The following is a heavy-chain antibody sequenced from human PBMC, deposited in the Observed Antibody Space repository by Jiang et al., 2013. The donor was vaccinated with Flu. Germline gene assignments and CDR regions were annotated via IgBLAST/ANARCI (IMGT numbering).Heavy chain of an antibody. J-gene: IGHJ4*02. CDR1: GFSLSTSGMC. V-gene: IGHV2-70*01. CDR2: IDWDDDK. D-gene: IGHD5-12*01. Sequence: KPTQTLTLTCTFSGFSLSTSGMCVTWIRQPPGKALEWLALIDWDDDKYYSTSLKTRLTISKDTSKNQVVLTMTNMDSVDTATYYCARTVDERGNGYYFDYWGQGTLVTVSS. CDR3: ARTVDERGNGYYFDY.